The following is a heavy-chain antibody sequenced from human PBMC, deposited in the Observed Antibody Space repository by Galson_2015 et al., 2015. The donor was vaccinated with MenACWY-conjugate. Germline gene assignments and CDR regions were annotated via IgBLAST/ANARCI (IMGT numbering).Heavy chain of an antibody. J-gene: IGHJ5*02. D-gene: IGHD2/OR15-2a*01. CDR2: IHSSGFT. CDR1: GGSVSSSQYY. Sequence: LTCTVSGGSVSSSQYYWSWIRQPPGKDLEWIGYIHSSGFTKYTPSLRSRVTVSLDMSKNQFSLMLTSVTAADTAVYFCASLPQDYCNTIKCFGWFDPWGQGTLVTVPS. CDR3: ASLPQDYCNTIKCFGWFDP. V-gene: IGHV4-61*01.